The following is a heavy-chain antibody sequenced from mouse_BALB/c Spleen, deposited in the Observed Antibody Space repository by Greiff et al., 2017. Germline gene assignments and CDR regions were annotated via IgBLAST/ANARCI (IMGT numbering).Heavy chain of an antibody. D-gene: IGHD2-14*01. CDR1: GFTFSSYA. CDR2: ISNGGGST. V-gene: IGHV5-12-2*01. J-gene: IGHJ1*01. Sequence: VMLVESGGGLVKPGGSLKLSCAASGFTFSSYAMSWVRQTPEKRLEWVAYISNGGGSTYYPDTVKGRFTISRDNAKNTLYLQMSSLKSEDTAMYYCARLEGYDWYFDVWGAGTTVTVSS. CDR3: ARLEGYDWYFDV.